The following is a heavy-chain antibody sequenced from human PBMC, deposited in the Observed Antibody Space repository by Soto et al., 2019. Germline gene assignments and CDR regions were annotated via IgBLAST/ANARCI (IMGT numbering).Heavy chain of an antibody. D-gene: IGHD2-15*01. CDR2: IYYSGST. J-gene: IGHJ5*02. CDR3: ARGAIVVVVAAINNWFDP. V-gene: IGHV4-39*01. CDR1: GGSISSSSYY. Sequence: SETLSLTCTVSGGSISSSSYYWGWIRQPPGKGLEWIGSIYYSGSTYYNPSLKSRVTISVDTSKNQFSLKLSSVTAADTAVYYCARGAIVVVVAAINNWFDPWGQGTLVTVYS.